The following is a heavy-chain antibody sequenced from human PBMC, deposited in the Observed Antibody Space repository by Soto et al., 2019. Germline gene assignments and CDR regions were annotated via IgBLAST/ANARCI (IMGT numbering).Heavy chain of an antibody. J-gene: IGHJ4*02. CDR3: ARDPVLWFGELLFDY. CDR2: INPSGGST. V-gene: IGHV1-46*01. D-gene: IGHD3-10*01. Sequence: ASVKVSCKASGYTFTSYYMHWVRQAPGQGLEWMGVINPSGGSTSYAQKFQGRVTMTRDTSTSTVYMELSSPRSEDTALYYCARDPVLWFGELLFDYWGKGTLVTFSS. CDR1: GYTFTSYY.